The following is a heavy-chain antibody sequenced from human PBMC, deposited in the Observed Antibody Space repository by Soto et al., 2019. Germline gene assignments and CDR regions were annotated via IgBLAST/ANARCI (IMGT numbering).Heavy chain of an antibody. CDR1: GDSFSNSA. CDR2: IIPHFGAG. Sequence: ASVKVSCKVSGDSFSNSAISWVRQAPGQGLEWMGGIIPHFGAGDSAQKFQGRVTITADGSTTTVYMELANLRHEDTALYFCAKARGVTVTAFDNWGQGTLVTVSS. J-gene: IGHJ4*02. CDR3: AKARGVTVTAFDN. V-gene: IGHV1-69*13. D-gene: IGHD3-3*01.